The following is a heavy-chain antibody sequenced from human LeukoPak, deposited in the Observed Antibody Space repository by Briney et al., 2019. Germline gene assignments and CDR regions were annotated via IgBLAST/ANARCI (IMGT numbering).Heavy chain of an antibody. J-gene: IGHJ5*01. CDR3: ARDRDDYDLGHFDS. CDR2: IYYSGST. CDR1: GGSISSSSYY. D-gene: IGHD3-3*01. V-gene: IGHV4-39*07. Sequence: SETLSLTCTVSGGSISSSSYYWGWIRQPPGKGLEWIGSIYYSGSTYYNPSLKSRVTISVDTSKNQFSLKLSSVTAADTAVYYCARDRDDYDLGHFDSWGQGTLVTVSS.